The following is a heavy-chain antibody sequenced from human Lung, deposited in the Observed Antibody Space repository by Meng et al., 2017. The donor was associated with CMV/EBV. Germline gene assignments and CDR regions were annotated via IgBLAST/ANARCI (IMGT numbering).Heavy chain of an antibody. D-gene: IGHD3-3*01. V-gene: IGHV3-23*01. Sequence: GGSLRLXXAASGFPFRSYAMSWVRQAPGKGLEWVSSISGSVGNTYYADSVKGRFTISRDNSGDTLYMQMSSLRAEDTAVYYCAHTFWSGYYSPYYGMDVWGQGXTVTVSS. CDR1: GFPFRSYA. CDR3: AHTFWSGYYSPYYGMDV. CDR2: ISGSVGNT. J-gene: IGHJ6*02.